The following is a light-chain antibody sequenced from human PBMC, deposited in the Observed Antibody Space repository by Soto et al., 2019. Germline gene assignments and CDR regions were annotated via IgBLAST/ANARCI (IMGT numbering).Light chain of an antibody. Sequence: GERATLSCRASQSVSSTYLAWYMQKPGQPPRLLIYGASSRATGIPDRFSGSGSGTDFTLTISRLEPEDFAVYYCQQYGSSWTFGQGTKVDIK. CDR3: QQYGSSWT. V-gene: IGKV3-20*01. CDR2: GAS. J-gene: IGKJ1*01. CDR1: QSVSSTY.